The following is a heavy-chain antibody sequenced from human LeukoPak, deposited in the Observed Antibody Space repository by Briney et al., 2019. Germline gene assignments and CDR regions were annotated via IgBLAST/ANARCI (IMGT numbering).Heavy chain of an antibody. D-gene: IGHD2-2*01. V-gene: IGHV3-11*01. CDR3: ARDSSTLFDY. CDR2: ISSSGSTI. Sequence: VGSLRLSCAASGFTSSDYYMSWIRQAPGKGLKWVSYISSSGSTIYYADPVKGRFTISGDNAKNSLYLQMNSLRAEDTAVYYCARDSSTLFDYWGQGTLVTVSS. J-gene: IGHJ4*02. CDR1: GFTSSDYY.